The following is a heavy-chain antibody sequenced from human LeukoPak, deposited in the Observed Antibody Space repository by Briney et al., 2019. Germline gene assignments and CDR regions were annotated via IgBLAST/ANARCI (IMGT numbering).Heavy chain of an antibody. Sequence: GASVKVSCKASGGTFISYAISWVRQAPGQGLEWMGRIIPILGIANYAQKFQGRVTITADESTSTAYMELSSLRSEDTAVYYCARDYDILTGFFDYWGQGTLVTVSS. D-gene: IGHD3-9*01. CDR1: GGTFISYA. CDR2: IIPILGIA. J-gene: IGHJ4*02. CDR3: ARDYDILTGFFDY. V-gene: IGHV1-69*04.